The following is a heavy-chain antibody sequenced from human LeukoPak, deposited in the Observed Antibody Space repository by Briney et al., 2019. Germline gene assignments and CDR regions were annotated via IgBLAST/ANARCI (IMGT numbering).Heavy chain of an antibody. Sequence: PSETLSLTCTVSGGSISSSSYYWGWIRQPPGKGLEWIGSIYYSGSTYYNPSLKSRVTISVDTSKNQFSLKLSSVTAADTAVYYCARDYGDYSNNWFDPWGRGTLVTVSS. V-gene: IGHV4-39*01. D-gene: IGHD4-17*01. CDR3: ARDYGDYSNNWFDP. J-gene: IGHJ5*02. CDR2: IYYSGST. CDR1: GGSISSSSYY.